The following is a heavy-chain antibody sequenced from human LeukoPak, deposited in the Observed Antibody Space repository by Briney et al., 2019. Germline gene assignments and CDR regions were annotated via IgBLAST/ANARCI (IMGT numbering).Heavy chain of an antibody. J-gene: IGHJ4*02. Sequence: GGSLRLSCAASGFTFSDYAMHWVRQAPGKGLEWVAVISKDGSDKYYPGSVGGRFTISRDNSKNTIYLQMDSLRAEDTAIYYCARDYWWNYDYWGQGTLVTVSS. V-gene: IGHV3-30-3*01. CDR1: GFTFSDYA. CDR2: ISKDGSDK. CDR3: ARDYWWNYDY. D-gene: IGHD1-7*01.